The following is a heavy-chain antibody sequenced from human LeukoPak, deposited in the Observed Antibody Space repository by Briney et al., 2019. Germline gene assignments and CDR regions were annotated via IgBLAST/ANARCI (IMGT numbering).Heavy chain of an antibody. CDR1: GFTFSSYA. Sequence: GGSLRLSCAASGFTFSSYAMHWVRQAPGKGLEWVAVISYDGSNKYYADSVKGRFTISRDNSKNTLYLQMNSLRAEDTAVYYCARDLRLSCFDYWGQGTLVTVSS. D-gene: IGHD6-25*01. V-gene: IGHV3-30*01. J-gene: IGHJ4*02. CDR2: ISYDGSNK. CDR3: ARDLRLSCFDY.